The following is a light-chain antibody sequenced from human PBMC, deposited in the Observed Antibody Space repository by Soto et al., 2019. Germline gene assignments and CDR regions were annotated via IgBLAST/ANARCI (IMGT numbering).Light chain of an antibody. J-gene: IGKJ1*01. CDR2: GAS. CDR3: QQYGSSPWT. V-gene: IGKV3-20*01. CDR1: QSVSSSY. Sequence: EIVLTQSPGTLSLSPGERATLSCRASQSVSSSYLVWYQQKPGQAPRLLIYGASTRATGIPARFSGSGSGTEFTLTISSLQSEDFAVYYCQQYGSSPWTFGQGTKVDIK.